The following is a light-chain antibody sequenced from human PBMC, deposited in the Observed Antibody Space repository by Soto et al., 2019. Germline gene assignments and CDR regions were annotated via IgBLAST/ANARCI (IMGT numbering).Light chain of an antibody. Sequence: QSVLTQPPSVSGTLGQGVTISCSGSTSNIGENTVGWFQQLPGTAPKVLIYVNDKRPSGVPDRFSGSKSGTSAYLAISGLQSEDEAAYYCAAWDGRLSGHVFGAGTKVTVL. V-gene: IGLV1-44*01. J-gene: IGLJ1*01. CDR3: AAWDGRLSGHV. CDR1: TSNIGENT. CDR2: VND.